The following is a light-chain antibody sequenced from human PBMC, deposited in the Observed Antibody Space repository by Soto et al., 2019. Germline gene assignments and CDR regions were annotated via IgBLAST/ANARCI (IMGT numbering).Light chain of an antibody. J-gene: IGKJ5*01. CDR1: QSLSYSSSNKDS. CDR2: WAS. V-gene: IGKV4-1*01. CDR3: QKYGSSPPIT. Sequence: DIVMTQSPDSLAVSLGERATITCTSSQSLSYSSSNKDSLAWYQQKPGQPPKVLIYWASTRESGVPGRFSGSGSGTDFTLTISRLEPEDLAVYYCQKYGSSPPITVGQGTRLEIK.